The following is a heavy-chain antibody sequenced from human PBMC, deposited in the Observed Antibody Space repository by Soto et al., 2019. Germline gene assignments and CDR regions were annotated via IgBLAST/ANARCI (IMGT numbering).Heavy chain of an antibody. J-gene: IGHJ4*02. Sequence: QVQLVESGGGLVKPGGSLRLSCAASGFTFSDYYMSWIPQAPGKGLEWVSYISSSGSTIYYADSVKGRFTISRDNAKNSLYLKMNSMRAEDSAVYYCATIGRYDFMMFDFWGQGTLVTVSS. V-gene: IGHV3-11*01. D-gene: IGHD3-3*01. CDR2: ISSSGSTI. CDR1: GFTFSDYY. CDR3: ATIGRYDFMMFDF.